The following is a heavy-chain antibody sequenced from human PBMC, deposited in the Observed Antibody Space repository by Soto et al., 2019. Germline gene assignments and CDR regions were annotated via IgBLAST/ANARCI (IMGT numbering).Heavy chain of an antibody. CDR2: AAYSGGT. V-gene: IGHV4-39*01. J-gene: IGHJ4*02. D-gene: IGHD2-15*01. Sequence: SETLSLTCTVSGGSIANNNYFWGWVRQPPGKGLEWIGSAAYSGGTYKNPSLKSRVTVSVDTSKNQFSLKLTSVTAADTAVYYCAKVVVGATSHSDFDSWGQGTLVTVSS. CDR1: GGSIANNNYF. CDR3: AKVVVGATSHSDFDS.